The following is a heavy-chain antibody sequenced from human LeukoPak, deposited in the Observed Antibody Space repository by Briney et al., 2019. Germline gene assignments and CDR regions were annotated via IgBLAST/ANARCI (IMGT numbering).Heavy chain of an antibody. Sequence: SETLSLTCAVYGGSFSGYYWSWIRQPPGKGLEWIGEINHSGSTNYNPSLKSRVTISVDTSKNQFSLKLSSVTAADTAVYYCTRDTGTTGEVKFDPWGQGTLVTVSS. J-gene: IGHJ5*02. V-gene: IGHV4-34*01. CDR3: TRDTGTTGEVKFDP. D-gene: IGHD4-17*01. CDR1: GGSFSGYY. CDR2: INHSGST.